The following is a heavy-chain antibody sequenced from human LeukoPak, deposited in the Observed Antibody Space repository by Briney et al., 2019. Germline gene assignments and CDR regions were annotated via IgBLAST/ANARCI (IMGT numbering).Heavy chain of an antibody. V-gene: IGHV4-59*01. CDR3: ARKGGSFDY. CDR1: GGSISSYY. Sequence: SETLSLTCTVSGGSISSYYWNWLRQPPGKGLEWIGYIYNSGSTNYNPSLESRVTISVDTSKNQFSLKLSSVTAADTAVYYCARKGGSFDYWGQGTLVTVSS. D-gene: IGHD1-26*01. CDR2: IYNSGST. J-gene: IGHJ4*02.